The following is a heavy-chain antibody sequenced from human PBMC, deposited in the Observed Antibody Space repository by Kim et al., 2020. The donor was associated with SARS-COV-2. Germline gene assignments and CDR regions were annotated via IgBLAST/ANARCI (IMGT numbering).Heavy chain of an antibody. CDR2: IYYSGNT. J-gene: IGHJ6*02. Sequence: SETLSLTCTVSGGSISSGDYYWSWIRQPPGKGLEWIGYIYYSGNTEYNPSIKSRITISVDTSKNQFSLKLSSVTAADTAVYYCARDRSITGTTRDYYYYYGMDVWGQGTTVTVSS. CDR1: GGSISSGDYY. D-gene: IGHD1-7*01. V-gene: IGHV4-30-4*01. CDR3: ARDRSITGTTRDYYYYYGMDV.